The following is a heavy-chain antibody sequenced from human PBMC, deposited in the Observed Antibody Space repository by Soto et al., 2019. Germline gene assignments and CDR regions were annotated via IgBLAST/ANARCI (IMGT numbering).Heavy chain of an antibody. CDR3: ARRHGENYYYYYGMDV. Sequence: QVQLVQSGAEVKKPGSSVKVSCKASGGTFSSYAISWVRQAPGQGLEWMGGITPIFGTANYAQKFQGRVTITADESTSTAYMELSSLRSEDTAVYYCARRHGENYYYYYGMDVWGQGTTVTVSS. CDR1: GGTFSSYA. CDR2: ITPIFGTA. D-gene: IGHD3-10*01. J-gene: IGHJ6*02. V-gene: IGHV1-69*01.